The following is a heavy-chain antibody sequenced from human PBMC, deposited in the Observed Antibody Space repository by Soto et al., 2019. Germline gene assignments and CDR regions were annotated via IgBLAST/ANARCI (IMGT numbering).Heavy chain of an antibody. Sequence: GGSLRLSCAASGFTFSNAWMSWVRQAPGKGLEWVGRIKSKTDGGTTDYAAPVKGRFTISRDDSKNTLYLQMNSLKTEDTAVYYCTTGLPALIAAAGQAIDYWGQGTLVTVSS. CDR2: IKSKTDGGTT. J-gene: IGHJ4*02. V-gene: IGHV3-15*01. CDR3: TTGLPALIAAAGQAIDY. CDR1: GFTFSNAW. D-gene: IGHD6-13*01.